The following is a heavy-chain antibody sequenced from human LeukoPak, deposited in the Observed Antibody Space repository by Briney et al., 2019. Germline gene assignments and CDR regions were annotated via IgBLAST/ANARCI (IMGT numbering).Heavy chain of an antibody. V-gene: IGHV4-31*03. D-gene: IGHD3-22*01. Sequence: SETLSLTCTVSGGSISSGGYYWSWIRQHPGEGLEWIGYIYYSGSTYYNPSLKSRVTISVDTSKNQFSLKLSSVTAADTAVYYCARGGDYDSSAYDYWGQGTLVTVSS. CDR2: IYYSGST. CDR3: ARGGDYDSSAYDY. J-gene: IGHJ4*02. CDR1: GGSISSGGYY.